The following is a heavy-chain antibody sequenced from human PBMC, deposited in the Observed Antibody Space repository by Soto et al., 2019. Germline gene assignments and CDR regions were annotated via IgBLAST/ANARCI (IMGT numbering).Heavy chain of an antibody. CDR1: GDTFNDYY. CDR3: ARESGGATATLDYYYFYMEV. J-gene: IGHJ6*03. V-gene: IGHV1-2*04. Sequence: QVQLVQSGAEVKKPGASVTVSCRSSGDTFNDYYIHWVRQAPGQGLEWMGWINPNGGVTKYAQKFQGWVSMTSDTSIRPVYMQLGSLRSDDKAVDYCARESGGATATLDYYYFYMEVWGTGTTVTVSS. D-gene: IGHD1-26*01. CDR2: INPNGGVT.